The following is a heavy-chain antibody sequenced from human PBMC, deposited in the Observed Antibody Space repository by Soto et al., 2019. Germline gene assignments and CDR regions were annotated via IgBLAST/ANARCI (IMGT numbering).Heavy chain of an antibody. CDR3: ARDLSGYGMDV. V-gene: IGHV4-31*03. CDR2: IYYSGST. J-gene: IGHJ6*01. D-gene: IGHD3-16*02. CDR1: GGSISSGGYY. Sequence: SETLSLTCTVSGGSISSGGYYWSWIRHPPGKGLEWIGYIYYSGSTNYNPSLKSRVTISVDTSKNQFSLKLSSVTAADTAVYYCARDLSGYGMDVWAQGTTVTVSS.